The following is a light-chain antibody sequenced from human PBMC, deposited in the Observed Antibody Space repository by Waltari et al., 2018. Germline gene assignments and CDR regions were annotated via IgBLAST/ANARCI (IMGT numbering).Light chain of an antibody. Sequence: EIVLTQSPATLSLSPGEGATLSCRASQSVSSQLVWYQQKRGQAPRLPIYDASNRATGIPARFSGSGSGTDFTLTISSLEPEDFAVYYCQQCNNSPPTFGQGTKVEIK. CDR1: QSVSSQ. CDR3: QQCNNSPPT. CDR2: DAS. J-gene: IGKJ1*01. V-gene: IGKV3-11*01.